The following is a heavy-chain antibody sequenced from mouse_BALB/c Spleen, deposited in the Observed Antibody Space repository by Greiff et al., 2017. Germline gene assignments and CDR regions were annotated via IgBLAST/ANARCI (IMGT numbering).Heavy chain of an antibody. V-gene: IGHV5-17*02. CDR3: ARGEARITTGGVWY. J-gene: IGHJ3*01. CDR2: ISSGSSTI. Sequence: EVQLVESGGGLVQPGGSRKLSCAASGFTFSSFGMHWVRQAPEKGLEWVEYISSGSSTIYYADTVKGRFTIPRDNPTNTLFLQLTSLRSEDTAMYYYARGEARITTGGVWYWGQGTLVTVSA. CDR1: GFTFSSFG. D-gene: IGHD2-4*01.